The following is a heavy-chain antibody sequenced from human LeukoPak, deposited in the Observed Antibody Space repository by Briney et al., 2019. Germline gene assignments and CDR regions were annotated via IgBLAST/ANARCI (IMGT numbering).Heavy chain of an antibody. V-gene: IGHV4-31*03. D-gene: IGHD4-17*01. J-gene: IGHJ4*02. CDR2: IYYSGST. CDR1: GGSISSGGYY. CDR3: ARGDYGDLYYFDY. Sequence: SETLSLTCTVSGGSISSGGYYWSWIRQHPGKGLEWIGYIYYSGSTYYNPSLKSRVTISVDTSKNQFSLKLSSVTAADTAVYYCARGDYGDLYYFDYWGQGTLVTVSS.